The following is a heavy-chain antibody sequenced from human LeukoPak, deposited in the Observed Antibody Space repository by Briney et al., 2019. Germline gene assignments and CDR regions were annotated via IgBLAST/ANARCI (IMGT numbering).Heavy chain of an antibody. Sequence: GGSLGLSCAASGFTFSSYWMHWVRQAPGRGLVWVSRLNSDGSSTSYADSVKGRFTVSRDNAKNTLYLQMNSLRAEDTAVYYCARGYCSSTSCLTPLDYWGQGTLVTVSS. J-gene: IGHJ4*02. CDR1: GFTFSSYW. V-gene: IGHV3-74*01. CDR3: ARGYCSSTSCLTPLDY. CDR2: LNSDGSST. D-gene: IGHD2-2*01.